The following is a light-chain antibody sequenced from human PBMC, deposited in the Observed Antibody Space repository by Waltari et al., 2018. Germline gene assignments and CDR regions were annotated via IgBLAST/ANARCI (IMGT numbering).Light chain of an antibody. CDR1: QSVGRF. Sequence: EIVLTQSPGTLALSPGERATLSCRASQSVGRFLVWYQQKPGQAPRLLIYGASNRATVIPDRFSGSGSGTDFSLTISTLEPEDFAVDYGQKNDRVPATFGQETKVEIK. CDR3: QKNDRVPAT. J-gene: IGKJ1*01. CDR2: GAS. V-gene: IGKV3-20*01.